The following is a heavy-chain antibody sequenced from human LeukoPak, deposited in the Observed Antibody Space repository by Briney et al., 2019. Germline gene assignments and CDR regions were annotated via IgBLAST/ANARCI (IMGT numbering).Heavy chain of an antibody. CDR1: GFTFSNYW. J-gene: IGHJ6*02. V-gene: IGHV3-74*01. CDR3: AREEGGSSSFDYGMDV. D-gene: IGHD1-26*01. Sequence: PGGSLRLSCAASGFTFSNYWMHWVRQAPGKGLVWVSRINNDGSSTFYADSVRGRFTISRDNAKNTLYLQMNSLRAEDTAVYYCAREEGGSSSFDYGMDVWGQGTTVTVSS. CDR2: INNDGSST.